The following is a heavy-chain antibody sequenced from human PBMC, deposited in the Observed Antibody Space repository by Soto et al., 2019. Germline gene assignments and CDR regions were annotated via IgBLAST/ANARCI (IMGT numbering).Heavy chain of an antibody. J-gene: IGHJ4*02. Sequence: PGGSLRLSCAASGFSFSIYWMSWVRQAPGKGLEWVSNIKQDGSEKYYVDSVKGRFTISRDNAKNSLYLQMNSLSAEDTAMFYCARLNSGTFSLDYWGQGIPVTVPQ. V-gene: IGHV3-7*03. CDR1: GFSFSIYW. CDR2: IKQDGSEK. CDR3: ARLNSGTFSLDY. D-gene: IGHD1-26*01.